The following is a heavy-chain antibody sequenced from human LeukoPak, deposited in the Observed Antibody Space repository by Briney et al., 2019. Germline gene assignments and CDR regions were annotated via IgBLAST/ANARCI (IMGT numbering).Heavy chain of an antibody. CDR3: ARETPSRYFDY. V-gene: IGHV1-8*01. J-gene: IGHJ4*02. CDR1: GYTFTSYD. Sequence: GASVRVSCKASGYTFTSYDVNWVRQASGQGLEWMGWMNPKSGNTGYAQKFQGRITMTRNTSISTAYMELSSLRSDDTAVYYCARETPSRYFDYWGQGALVTVSS. CDR2: MNPKSGNT. D-gene: IGHD4-23*01.